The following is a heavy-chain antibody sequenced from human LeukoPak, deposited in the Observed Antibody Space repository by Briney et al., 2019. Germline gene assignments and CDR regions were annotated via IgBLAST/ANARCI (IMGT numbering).Heavy chain of an antibody. Sequence: PGRSLRLSCAASGFTFSSYAMHWVRQAPGKGLEWVAVISYGGSNKYYADSVKGRFTISRDNSKNTLYLQMNSLRAEDTAVYYCARARYGSSRYAFDIWGQGTMVTVSS. V-gene: IGHV3-30-3*01. CDR2: ISYGGSNK. CDR3: ARARYGSSRYAFDI. D-gene: IGHD6-13*01. J-gene: IGHJ3*02. CDR1: GFTFSSYA.